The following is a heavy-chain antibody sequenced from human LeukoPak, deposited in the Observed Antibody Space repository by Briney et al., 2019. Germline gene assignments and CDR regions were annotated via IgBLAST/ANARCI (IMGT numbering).Heavy chain of an antibody. D-gene: IGHD2-15*01. CDR2: IYPGDSDT. V-gene: IGHV5-51*01. Sequence: GESLKISCKGSGYSFSNSWIGWVRQMPGKGLEWMGIIYPGDSDTRYSPSFQGQVTISADKSISTAYLQWSSLKAADTAVYYCARGGPNIVVVVAATKNYFDYWGQGTLVTVSS. CDR1: GYSFSNSW. J-gene: IGHJ4*02. CDR3: ARGGPNIVVVVAATKNYFDY.